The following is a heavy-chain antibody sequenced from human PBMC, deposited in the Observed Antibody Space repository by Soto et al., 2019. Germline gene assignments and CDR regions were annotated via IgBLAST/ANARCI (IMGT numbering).Heavy chain of an antibody. Sequence: TLSLTCTVSGGSISSYYWSWIRQPPGKGLEWIGYIYYSGSTNYNPSLKSRVTISVDTSKNQFSLKLSSVTAADTAVYYCARDSFRKYYDFWSGYPHPYYYGMDVWGQGTTVTVSS. J-gene: IGHJ6*02. CDR1: GGSISSYY. D-gene: IGHD3-3*01. CDR3: ARDSFRKYYDFWSGYPHPYYYGMDV. V-gene: IGHV4-59*01. CDR2: IYYSGST.